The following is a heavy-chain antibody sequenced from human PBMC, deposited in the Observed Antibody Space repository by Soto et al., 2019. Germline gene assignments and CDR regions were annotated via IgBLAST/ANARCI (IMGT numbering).Heavy chain of an antibody. CDR3: ARDRGPTYYYDSSGGLDYCDTSGALDY. V-gene: IGHV1-69*12. CDR1: GGTFSSYA. D-gene: IGHD3-22*01. CDR2: IIPIFGTA. Sequence: QVQLVQSGAEVKKPGSSVKVSCKASGGTFSSYALNWVRQAPGQGLEWMGGIIPIFGTANYTQKFQGRVTITADESTSTAYMELSSLRSEDTATYYCARDRGPTYYYDSSGGLDYCDTSGALDYWGQGTLVTVSS. J-gene: IGHJ4*02.